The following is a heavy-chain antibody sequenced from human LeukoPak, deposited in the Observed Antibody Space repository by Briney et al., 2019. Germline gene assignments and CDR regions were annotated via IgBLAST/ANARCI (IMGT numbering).Heavy chain of an antibody. J-gene: IGHJ4*02. D-gene: IGHD3-22*01. V-gene: IGHV3-23*01. CDR3: AKADYYDSSGYYGY. Sequence: GASLRLSCAATVVTFSSYSMSWVRQAPWKGLEWVSGISGSGGSTNYADSVKGRFTISRDNSKNTLYLQMNSLRAEDTAVYYCAKADYYDSSGYYGYWGQGTLVTVSS. CDR1: VVTFSSYS. CDR2: ISGSGGST.